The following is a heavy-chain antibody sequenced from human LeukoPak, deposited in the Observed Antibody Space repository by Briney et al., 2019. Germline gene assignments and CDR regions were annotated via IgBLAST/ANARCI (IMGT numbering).Heavy chain of an antibody. D-gene: IGHD3-10*01. J-gene: IGHJ4*02. CDR1: GFTFSSYA. CDR3: ARDQSIHPYPEVILDF. V-gene: IGHV3-30-3*01. CDR2: ISYDGSNK. Sequence: PGGSLRLSCAASGFTFSSYAMHWVRQAPGKGLERVAVISYDGSNKYYADSVKGRFTISRDNSKNTLYLQMNSLRAEDTAVYYCARDQSIHPYPEVILDFWGQGALVTVSS.